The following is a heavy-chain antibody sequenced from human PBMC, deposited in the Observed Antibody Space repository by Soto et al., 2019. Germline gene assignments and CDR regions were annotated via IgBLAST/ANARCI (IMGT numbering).Heavy chain of an antibody. Sequence: ASVKVSCKASGYTFTSYGISWVRQAPGQGLEWMGWISAYNGNTNYAQKLQGRVTMTTDTSTSTAYMELRSLRSDDTAVYCCARSPFSSSWSPDDYWGQGALVTVSS. V-gene: IGHV1-18*01. CDR2: ISAYNGNT. J-gene: IGHJ4*02. D-gene: IGHD6-13*01. CDR1: GYTFTSYG. CDR3: ARSPFSSSWSPDDY.